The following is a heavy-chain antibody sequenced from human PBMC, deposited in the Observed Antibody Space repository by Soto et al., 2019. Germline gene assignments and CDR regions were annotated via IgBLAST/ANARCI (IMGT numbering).Heavy chain of an antibody. CDR3: ARDRVECGYLEYFQH. J-gene: IGHJ1*01. V-gene: IGHV3-53*01. CDR2: IYSGGST. CDR1: GFTVSSNY. D-gene: IGHD3-22*01. Sequence: EVQLVESGGGLIQPGGSLRLSCAASGFTVSSNYMSWVRQAPGKGLEWVSVIYSGGSTYYADSVKCRFTISSDNSKNTLYLQMNSLRAEDTAVYYCARDRVECGYLEYFQHWGEGTLVTVSA.